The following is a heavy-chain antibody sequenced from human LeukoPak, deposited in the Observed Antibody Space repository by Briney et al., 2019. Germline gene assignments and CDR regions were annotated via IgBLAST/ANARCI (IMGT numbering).Heavy chain of an antibody. J-gene: IGHJ4*02. CDR1: GFMFNNYR. D-gene: IGHD3-10*01. CDR3: TRDWAMSGSYDYSFDC. V-gene: IGHV3-7*01. Sequence: GGSLRLSCAASGFMFNNYRMSWVRQAPGKGLEWVANIKEDGNERYYVDSVKGRFTMSRDNAKNLLYLHMYTLRAEDTAVYYCTRDWAMSGSYDYSFDCWGQGTLVTVSP. CDR2: IKEDGNER.